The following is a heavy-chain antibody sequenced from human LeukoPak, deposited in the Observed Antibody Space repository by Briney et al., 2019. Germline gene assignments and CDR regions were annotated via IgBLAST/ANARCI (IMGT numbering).Heavy chain of an antibody. D-gene: IGHD4-17*01. CDR2: IHDSGNT. Sequence: QPSETLSLTCTVSGGSISSYYWSWIRQPPGKGLEWIGYIHDSGNTNYNPSLKSRVTISVDTSKNQFSLGLSSVTAADTAVYYCARSGGGYGDYGSWLDPWGQGTLVTVSS. J-gene: IGHJ5*02. CDR3: ARSGGGYGDYGSWLDP. CDR1: GGSISSYY. V-gene: IGHV4-59*01.